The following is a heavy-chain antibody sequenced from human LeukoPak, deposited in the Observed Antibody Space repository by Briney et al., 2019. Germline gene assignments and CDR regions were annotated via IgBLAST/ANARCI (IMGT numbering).Heavy chain of an antibody. Sequence: GGSLRLSCAASGFSFTTYWMGWVRQAPGKGLEWVANIKQDGTEKYYVDSVKGRFTISRDNAKNSLYLQMNSLRVEDTAVYYCAKLAKYFYGSETYYFFEHWGQGTPVTASS. V-gene: IGHV3-7*01. J-gene: IGHJ4*02. CDR3: AKLAKYFYGSETYYFFEH. D-gene: IGHD3-10*01. CDR1: GFSFTTYW. CDR2: IKQDGTEK.